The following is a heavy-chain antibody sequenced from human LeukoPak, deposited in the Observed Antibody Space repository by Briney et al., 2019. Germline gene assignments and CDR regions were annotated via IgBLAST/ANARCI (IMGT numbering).Heavy chain of an antibody. CDR3: ARVRTEWYIDL. J-gene: IGHJ2*01. Sequence: GGSLRLSCAASGFIFSPYWVTWVRQAPGMGLEWVANMKEDGGEKFYVDSVRGRFTISRDNAKNSLYLQMNSLRVEDTGVYYCARVRTEWYIDLWGRGTLVTVST. V-gene: IGHV3-7*01. CDR1: GFIFSPYW. D-gene: IGHD2-8*02. CDR2: MKEDGGEK.